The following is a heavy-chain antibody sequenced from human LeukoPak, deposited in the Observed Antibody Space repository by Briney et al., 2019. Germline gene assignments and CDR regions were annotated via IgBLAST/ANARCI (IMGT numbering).Heavy chain of an antibody. CDR1: GFTFDDYA. CDR3: AKDIGYSYGVDY. Sequence: GRSLRLSCEASGFTFDDYAMHWVRQAPGKGLERVSGISWNSGTIGYVDSVKGRFTISRDNAKNSLYLQMNSLRAEDTALYYCAKDIGYSYGVDYWGQGTLVTVSS. J-gene: IGHJ4*02. V-gene: IGHV3-9*01. D-gene: IGHD5-18*01. CDR2: ISWNSGTI.